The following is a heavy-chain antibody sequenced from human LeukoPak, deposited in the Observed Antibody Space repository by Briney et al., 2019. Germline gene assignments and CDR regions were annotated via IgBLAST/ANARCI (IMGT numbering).Heavy chain of an antibody. V-gene: IGHV1-69-2*01. J-gene: IGHJ4*02. D-gene: IGHD5-12*01. Sequence: ASVKVSCKASEDTFSDYYIHWVQQAPGKGLEWMGRVDPENGETKYAEKFQGRVTITADTTTDIAYMELSSLISDDTAVYYCATVERGFSAYASFYFDYWGRGTLVTVSS. CDR1: EDTFSDYY. CDR3: ATVERGFSAYASFYFDY. CDR2: VDPENGET.